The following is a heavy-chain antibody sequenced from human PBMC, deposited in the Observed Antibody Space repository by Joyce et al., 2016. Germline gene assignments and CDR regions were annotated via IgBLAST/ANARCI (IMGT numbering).Heavy chain of an antibody. V-gene: IGHV3-23*01. CDR1: GFTFSGFA. D-gene: IGHD3-3*01. CDR2: INDDDVGK. Sequence: EVQLLESGGGLVQPGGSLRLSCAASGFTFSGFAMSWVRQAPRKGLAWLSSINDDDVGKFYADSVKGRLTISRDNSRNTLYLQMSSLSAEDTAVYYCAKWRGGHYDTYPFDYWGQGTLVAVSS. CDR3: AKWRGGHYDTYPFDY. J-gene: IGHJ4*02.